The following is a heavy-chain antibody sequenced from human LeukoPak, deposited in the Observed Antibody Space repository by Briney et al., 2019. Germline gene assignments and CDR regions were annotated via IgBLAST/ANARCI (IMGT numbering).Heavy chain of an antibody. CDR3: AKQIPPYYDILTGYYKGLYYFDY. CDR2: ISSSGSTI. J-gene: IGHJ4*02. V-gene: IGHV3-11*01. D-gene: IGHD3-9*01. Sequence: PGGSLRLSCAASGFTFSSYGMSWIRQAPGKGLEWVSYISSSGSTIYYADSVKGRFTISRDNAKNSLYLQMNSLRAEDTAVYYCAKQIPPYYDILTGYYKGLYYFDYWGQGTLVTVSS. CDR1: GFTFSSYG.